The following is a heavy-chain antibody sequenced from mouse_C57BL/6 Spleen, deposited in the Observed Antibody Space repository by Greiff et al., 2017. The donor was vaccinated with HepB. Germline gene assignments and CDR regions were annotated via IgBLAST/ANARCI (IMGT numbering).Heavy chain of an antibody. Sequence: EVQVVESGAELVRPGASVKLSCTASGFNIKDDYMHWVKQRPEQGLEWIGWIDPENGDTEYASKFQGKATITADTSSNTAYLQLSSLTSEDTAVYYCTTWGTTVVEDAMDYWGQGTSVTVSS. D-gene: IGHD1-1*01. CDR1: GFNIKDDY. CDR2: IDPENGDT. CDR3: TTWGTTVVEDAMDY. J-gene: IGHJ4*01. V-gene: IGHV14-4*01.